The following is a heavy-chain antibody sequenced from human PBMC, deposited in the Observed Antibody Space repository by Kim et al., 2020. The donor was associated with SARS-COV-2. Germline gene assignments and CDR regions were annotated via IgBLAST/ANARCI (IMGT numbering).Heavy chain of an antibody. J-gene: IGHJ4*02. CDR3: AKAPNSGYDWRVH. V-gene: IGHV3-23*01. Sequence: YADSGKGRFTSSRDNAKNTLYLQMNSLRAEDTAVYYCAKAPNSGYDWRVHWGQGTLVTVSS. D-gene: IGHD5-12*01.